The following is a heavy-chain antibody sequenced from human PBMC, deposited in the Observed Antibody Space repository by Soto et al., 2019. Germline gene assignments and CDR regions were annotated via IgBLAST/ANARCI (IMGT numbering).Heavy chain of an antibody. CDR2: IDAGNGNT. Sequence: ASVKVSCKASGYTFTSYALHWVRQAPGQRLEWMGRIDAGNGNTKYSQKFQGRVTTTRDTSANTAYMELSSLRSEDTAVYYCARDLDYYYGMDVWGQGTTVTVSS. V-gene: IGHV1-3*01. J-gene: IGHJ6*02. CDR3: ARDLDYYYGMDV. CDR1: GYTFTSYA.